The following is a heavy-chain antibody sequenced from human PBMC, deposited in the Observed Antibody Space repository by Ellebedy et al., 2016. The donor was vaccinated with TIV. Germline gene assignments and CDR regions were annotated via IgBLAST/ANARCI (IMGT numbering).Heavy chain of an antibody. D-gene: IGHD2-2*01. CDR3: VRFAFNYAMDS. V-gene: IGHV3-7*01. CDR1: GFTFTGFS. J-gene: IGHJ5*01. CDR2: IMENGYAR. Sequence: GESLKISCAASGFTFTGFSMSWVRQAPGKGLEWVAHIMENGYARYYVDSVKGRFTISRDNAKNSVYLKMKSLRADDTAVFYCVRFAFNYAMDSWGQGTLVTVSS.